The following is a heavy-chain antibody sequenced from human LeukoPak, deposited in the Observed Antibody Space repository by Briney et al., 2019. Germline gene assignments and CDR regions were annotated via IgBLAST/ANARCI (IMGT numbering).Heavy chain of an antibody. D-gene: IGHD2-21*01. CDR1: GYTFTSYD. J-gene: IGHJ4*02. Sequence: GASVKVSCKASGYTFTSYDINWVRQATGQGPEWMGWMNPNSGYTGYAQKFQGRVTITRNTSISTAYMELSSLRSEDTAVYYCARAGYCGGDCYWFDYWGQGTLVTVSS. V-gene: IGHV1-8*03. CDR2: MNPNSGYT. CDR3: ARAGYCGGDCYWFDY.